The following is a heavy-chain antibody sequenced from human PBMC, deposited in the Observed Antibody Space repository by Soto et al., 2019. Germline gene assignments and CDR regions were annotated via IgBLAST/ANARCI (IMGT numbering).Heavy chain of an antibody. V-gene: IGHV1-2*04. CDR1: GYTYPGYY. Sequence: VNESRMAPGYTYPGYYMHGVRQTRARGGEWMGWTNPNSGGTNYAQKLQGWVTMTRDTSISTAYMELSRLRSDDTAVYYCARSRVAGSLDGYYYCMDVWGQGTTVTVSS. J-gene: IGHJ6*02. CDR3: ARSRVAGSLDGYYYCMDV. CDR2: TNPNSGGT. D-gene: IGHD6-19*01.